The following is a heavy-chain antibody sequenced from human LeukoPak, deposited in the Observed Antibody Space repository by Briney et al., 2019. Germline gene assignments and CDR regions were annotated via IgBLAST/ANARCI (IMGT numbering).Heavy chain of an antibody. J-gene: IGHJ4*02. D-gene: IGHD1-26*01. V-gene: IGHV5-51*01. Sequence: GESLKISCKGSGYSFTTYWIGWVRQMPGKGLEWMGLIYPDDSGTKYSPSFQGQVTMSADKSISTTYLQWSSLKASDTAMYYCARQGVGASHHYWGQGTLVTVSS. CDR1: GYSFTTYW. CDR3: ARQGVGASHHY. CDR2: IYPDDSGT.